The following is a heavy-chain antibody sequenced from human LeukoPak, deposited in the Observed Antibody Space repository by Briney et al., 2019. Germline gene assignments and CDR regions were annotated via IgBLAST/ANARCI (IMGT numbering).Heavy chain of an antibody. J-gene: IGHJ4*02. Sequence: GGSLRLSRAASGFTYRDLYTSCIPRAPGRGLEWGSHISSFRIFRSCADSVKGRFTNSRDNAKNSLYLQVNSLRAEDTAVYYCARPTIAAAGNFEYWGEGTLVTVSS. CDR1: GFTYRDLY. CDR2: ISSFRIFR. CDR3: ARPTIAAAGNFEY. V-gene: IGHV3-11*03. D-gene: IGHD6-13*01.